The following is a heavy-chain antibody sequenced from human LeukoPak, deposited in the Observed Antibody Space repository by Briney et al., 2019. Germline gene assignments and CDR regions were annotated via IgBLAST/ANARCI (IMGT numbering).Heavy chain of an antibody. V-gene: IGHV1-2*02. CDR1: GYTFTGYY. D-gene: IGHD3-10*01. J-gene: IGHJ5*02. CDR3: ARASRWFGEGVFWFDP. CDR2: INPNSGGT. Sequence: ASVQVSCKASGYTFTGYYMHWVRQAPGQGLEWMGWINPNSGGTNYAQKFQGRVTMTRDTSISTAYMELSRLRSDDTAVYYCARASRWFGEGVFWFDPWGQGTLVTVSS.